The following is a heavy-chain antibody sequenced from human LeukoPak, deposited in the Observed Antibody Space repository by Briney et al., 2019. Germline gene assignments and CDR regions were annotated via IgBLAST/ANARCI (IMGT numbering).Heavy chain of an antibody. CDR3: AKRGVVIRVILVGFHKEAYYFDS. CDR1: GITLSNYG. Sequence: PGGFLRLSCAVSGITLSNYGMSWVRQAPGKGLEWVAGISGSGGGTNYADSVKGRFTISRDNPGNTLYLQMNSLRAEDTAVYFCAKRGVVIRVILVGFHKEAYYFDSWGRGALVTVSS. D-gene: IGHD3-10*01. CDR2: ISGSGGGT. V-gene: IGHV3-23*01. J-gene: IGHJ4*02.